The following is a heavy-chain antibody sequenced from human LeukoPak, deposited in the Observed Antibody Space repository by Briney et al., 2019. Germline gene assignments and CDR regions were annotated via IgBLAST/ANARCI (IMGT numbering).Heavy chain of an antibody. CDR1: GNYW. V-gene: IGHV3-23*01. CDR3: AKVALREGYFDY. Sequence: PGGSLRLSCAASGNYWMHWVRQAPGKGLEWVSAISGSGGSTYYADSVKGRFTISRDNSKNTLYLQMNSLRAEDTAVYYCAKVALREGYFDYWGQGTLVTVSS. J-gene: IGHJ4*02. CDR2: ISGSGGST. D-gene: IGHD4-17*01.